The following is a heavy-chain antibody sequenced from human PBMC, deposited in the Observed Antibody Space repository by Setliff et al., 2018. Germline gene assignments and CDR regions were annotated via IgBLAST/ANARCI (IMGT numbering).Heavy chain of an antibody. CDR2: ISSSGSYT. CDR3: ARDNYYDSTQYAFDI. V-gene: IGHV3-21*06. J-gene: IGHJ3*02. CDR1: GFTFRSYS. D-gene: IGHD3-22*01. Sequence: GGSLRLSCAASGFTFRSYSMTWVRQAPGKGLEWVSGISSSGSYTYHAASVKGRFTIYRDNANNSLFLQMDTLRPEDTAVYYCARDNYYDSTQYAFDIWGQGTMVTVSS.